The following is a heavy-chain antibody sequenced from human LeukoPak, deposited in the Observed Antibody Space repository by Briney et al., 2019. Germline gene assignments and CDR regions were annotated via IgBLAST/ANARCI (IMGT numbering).Heavy chain of an antibody. CDR2: IRNKANSYTT. V-gene: IGHV3-72*01. CDR3: TTGLSGRYPAHATDY. Sequence: PGGSLRLSCAASGFTFGDHYMDWVRQAPRQGLEWVGRIRNKANSYTTEYAASVKGRFTVSRDDSKNSLFLQMNSLKTEDTAVHYFTTGLSGRYPAHATDYWGQGALVTVSS. CDR1: GFTFGDHY. J-gene: IGHJ4*02. D-gene: IGHD1-26*01.